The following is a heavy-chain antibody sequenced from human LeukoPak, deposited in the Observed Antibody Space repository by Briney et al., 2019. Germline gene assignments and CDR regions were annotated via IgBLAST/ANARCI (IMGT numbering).Heavy chain of an antibody. CDR1: GYTFTSYD. D-gene: IGHD3-22*01. V-gene: IGHV1-18*01. CDR3: AREDYDSSGYYLGYYFDY. Sequence: ASVKVSCKASGYTFTSYDINWVRQATGQGLEWMGWISAYNGNTNYAQKLQGRVTMTTDTSTSTAYMELRSLRSDDTAVYYCAREDYDSSGYYLGYYFDYWGQGTLVTVSS. J-gene: IGHJ4*02. CDR2: ISAYNGNT.